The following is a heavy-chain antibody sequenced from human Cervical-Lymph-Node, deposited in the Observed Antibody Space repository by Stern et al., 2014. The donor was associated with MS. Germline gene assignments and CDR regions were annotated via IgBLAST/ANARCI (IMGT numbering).Heavy chain of an antibody. CDR3: ARSMDDYGDYWGWFDP. CDR1: GFSLSTSGMC. J-gene: IGHJ5*02. CDR2: IDWDDDK. D-gene: IGHD4-17*01. V-gene: IGHV2-70*01. Sequence: QVTLKESGPALVKPTQTLTLTCTFSGFSLSTSGMCVSWIRQPPGKALEXLALIDWDDDKYYSTSLKTRLTISKDTSKNQVVLTMTNMDPVDTATYYCARSMDDYGDYWGWFDPWGQGTLVTVSS.